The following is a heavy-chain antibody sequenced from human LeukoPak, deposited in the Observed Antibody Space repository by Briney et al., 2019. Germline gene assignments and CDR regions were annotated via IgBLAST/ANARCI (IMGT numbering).Heavy chain of an antibody. J-gene: IGHJ6*03. CDR3: ARENCSGGSCYSIYYYYYMDV. CDR1: GDSIGSNNW. V-gene: IGHV4-4*02. D-gene: IGHD2-15*01. Sequence: PSETLSLTCAVSGDSIGSNNWWTWVRQAPGKGLEWIGEIDRTGTANYNPSLKSRLTMSVDISKNQFSLKLSSVTAADTAVYYCARENCSGGSCYSIYYYYYMDVWGKGTTVTVSS. CDR2: IDRTGTA.